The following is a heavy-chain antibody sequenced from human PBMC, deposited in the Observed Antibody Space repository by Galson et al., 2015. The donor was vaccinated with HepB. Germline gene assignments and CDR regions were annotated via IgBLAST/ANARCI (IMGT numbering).Heavy chain of an antibody. Sequence: SLRLSCAASGFTFSSYAMHWVRQAPGKGLEWVAVISYDGSNKYYADSVKGRFTISRDNSKNTLYLQMNSLRAEDTAVYYCARRAWRGVGSPAGNYFDYWGQGTLVTVSS. D-gene: IGHD3-10*01. J-gene: IGHJ4*02. V-gene: IGHV3-30*04. CDR1: GFTFSSYA. CDR2: ISYDGSNK. CDR3: ARRAWRGVGSPAGNYFDY.